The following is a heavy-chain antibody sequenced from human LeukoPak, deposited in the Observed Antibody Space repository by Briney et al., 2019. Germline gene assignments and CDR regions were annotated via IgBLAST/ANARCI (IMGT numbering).Heavy chain of an antibody. D-gene: IGHD3-22*01. CDR3: AKDMRAPRITMIVVGAFDI. V-gene: IGHV3-9*01. CDR2: ISWNSGSI. Sequence: PGGSLRLSCAASGSTFDDYAMHWVRQAPGKGLEWVSGISWNSGSIGYADSVKGRFTISRDNAKNSLYLQMNSLRAEDTALYYCAKDMRAPRITMIVVGAFDIWGQGTMVTVSS. CDR1: GSTFDDYA. J-gene: IGHJ3*02.